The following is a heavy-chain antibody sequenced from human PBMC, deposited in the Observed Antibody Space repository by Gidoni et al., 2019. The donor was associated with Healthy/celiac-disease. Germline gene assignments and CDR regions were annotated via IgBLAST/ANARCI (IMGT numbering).Heavy chain of an antibody. Sequence: EVQLVESGGGLVQPGGSLRLSCAASGFTFSSYWMSWVRQAPGKGLEWVANIKQDGSEKYYVDSVKGRFTISRDNAKNSLYLQMNSLRAEDTAVYYCAREGYSGYDTPLVHYYYYMDVWGKGTTVTVSS. CDR1: GFTFSSYW. CDR2: IKQDGSEK. J-gene: IGHJ6*03. CDR3: AREGYSGYDTPLVHYYYYMDV. D-gene: IGHD5-12*01. V-gene: IGHV3-7*03.